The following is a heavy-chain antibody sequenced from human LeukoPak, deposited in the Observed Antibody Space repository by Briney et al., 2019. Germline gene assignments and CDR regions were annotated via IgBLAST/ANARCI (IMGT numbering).Heavy chain of an antibody. D-gene: IGHD3-10*01. Sequence: GGSLRLSCAASGFTFSDYYMSWIRQAPGKGLEWVSYISSSGSTIYYADSVKGRFTISRDNAKNSLYLQMNSLRAEDTAVYYCARSITMVRGTYYFDYWGQGTLVTVSS. V-gene: IGHV3-11*04. CDR1: GFTFSDYY. J-gene: IGHJ4*02. CDR2: ISSSGSTI. CDR3: ARSITMVRGTYYFDY.